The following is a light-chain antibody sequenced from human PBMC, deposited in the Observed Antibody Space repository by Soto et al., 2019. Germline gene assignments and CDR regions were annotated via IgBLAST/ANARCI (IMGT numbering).Light chain of an antibody. CDR3: QQYNTYPLT. CDR2: DAS. V-gene: IGKV1-5*01. CDR1: QTISNW. Sequence: DIQMTQSPSTLSASVGDRVTITCRASQTISNWLAWYQQKPGKAPKVLIFDASTLDGGVPSRFSGRRSGTGFTLTISSLQPSDFATYSCQQYNTYPLTFGGGTKVDTK. J-gene: IGKJ4*01.